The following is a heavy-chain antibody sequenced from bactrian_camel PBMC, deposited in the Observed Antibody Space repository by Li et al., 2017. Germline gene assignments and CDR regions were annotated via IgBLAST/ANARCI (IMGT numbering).Heavy chain of an antibody. Sequence: HVQLVESGGGSVQAGGSLRLSCSASGHTDATNFMGWFRRAPGKEREGVAALWTRGGHAWHARSVKGRFTISQDNAKNTVYLQMDSLKPEDTAMYYCARGPRPVNSCYLEPPPYNYWGQGTQVTVS. D-gene: IGHD1*01. J-gene: IGHJ4*01. CDR2: LWTRGGHA. CDR3: ARGPRPVNSCYLEPPPYNY. CDR1: GHTDATNF. V-gene: IGHV3-3*01.